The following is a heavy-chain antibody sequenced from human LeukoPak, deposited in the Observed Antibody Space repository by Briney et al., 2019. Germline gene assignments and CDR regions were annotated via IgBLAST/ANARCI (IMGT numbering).Heavy chain of an antibody. CDR1: GFTFSSYT. J-gene: IGHJ4*02. CDR3: AKAAGPRVSLVYFDF. V-gene: IGHV3-23*01. D-gene: IGHD3-22*01. Sequence: GGSLRLSCAASGFTFSSYTMSWVRQAPGKGLEWVSAISSSGVGTYYADSVKGRFTISRDNSKNTLYLQMTSLRAEDTAVYYCAKAAGPRVSLVYFDFWGQGTLVPVSS. CDR2: ISSSGVGT.